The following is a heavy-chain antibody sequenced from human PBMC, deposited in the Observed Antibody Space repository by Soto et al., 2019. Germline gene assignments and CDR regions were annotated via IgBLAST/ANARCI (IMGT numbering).Heavy chain of an antibody. D-gene: IGHD6-19*01. CDR3: ARDEGSSGWYNWFDP. CDR2: IYYSGST. Sequence: QVQLQESGPGLVKPSQTLSLTCTVSGGSISSGGYYWSWIRQHPGKGLEWIGYIYYSGSTYYNPSLKSRVTIAVDTSKNQFSLKLSSVTAADTAVYYCARDEGSSGWYNWFDPWGQGTLVTVSS. V-gene: IGHV4-31*03. J-gene: IGHJ5*02. CDR1: GGSISSGGYY.